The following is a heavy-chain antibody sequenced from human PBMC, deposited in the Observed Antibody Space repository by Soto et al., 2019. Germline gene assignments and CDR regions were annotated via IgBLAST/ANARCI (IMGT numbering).Heavy chain of an antibody. CDR2: IDPSDSYT. J-gene: IGHJ6*02. V-gene: IGHV5-10-1*01. CDR3: ARLPIYSYGKLGALWYYYYGMDV. D-gene: IGHD5-18*01. CDR1: GYSFTSYW. Sequence: PGESLKISCKGSGYSFTSYWISWVRQMPGKGLEWMGRIDPSDSYTNYSPSFQGHVTISADKSISTAYLQWSSLKASDTAMYYCARLPIYSYGKLGALWYYYYGMDVWGQGTTVTVSS.